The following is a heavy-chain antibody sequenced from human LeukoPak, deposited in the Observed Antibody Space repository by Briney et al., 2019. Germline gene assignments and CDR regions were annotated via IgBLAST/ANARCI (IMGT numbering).Heavy chain of an antibody. CDR1: GFTFSSYW. CDR3: TSYYDYVRGSYRDDAFDI. V-gene: IGHV3-7*01. CDR2: IKQDGSEK. D-gene: IGHD3-16*02. J-gene: IGHJ3*02. Sequence: PGGSLRLSCAASGFTFSSYWMSWVRQAPGKGLEWVANIKQDGSEKYYVDSVKGRFTISRDNAKNSLYLQMNSLRAEDTAVYYCTSYYDYVRGSYRDDAFDIWGQGTMVTVSS.